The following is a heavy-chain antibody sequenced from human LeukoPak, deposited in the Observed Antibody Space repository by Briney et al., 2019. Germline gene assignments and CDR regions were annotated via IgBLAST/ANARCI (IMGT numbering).Heavy chain of an antibody. D-gene: IGHD4-17*01. CDR2: TYYRSKWYF. V-gene: IGHV6-1*01. CDR1: GDSVSSNSTT. CDR3: ARGPLRYFDY. Sequence: SQTLSLTCAISGDSVSSNSTTWNWIRQSPSRGLEWLGRTYYRSKWYFDYAVAVKSRITIKPDTSKNQFSLQLNSVTPEDTAVYYCARGPLRYFDYWGQGSPVTVSS. J-gene: IGHJ4*02.